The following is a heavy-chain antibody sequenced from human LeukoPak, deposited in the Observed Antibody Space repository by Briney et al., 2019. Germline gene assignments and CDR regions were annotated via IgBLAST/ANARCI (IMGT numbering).Heavy chain of an antibody. CDR1: GFTFSSYA. J-gene: IGHJ4*02. CDR2: ISYDGSNK. V-gene: IGHV3-30*04. Sequence: GSLRLSCAASGFTFSSYAMHWVRQAPGKGLEWVAVISYDGSNKYYADSVKGRFTISRGNSKNTLYLQMNSLRAEDTAVYYCAREGFDYWGQGTLVTVSS. CDR3: AREGFDY.